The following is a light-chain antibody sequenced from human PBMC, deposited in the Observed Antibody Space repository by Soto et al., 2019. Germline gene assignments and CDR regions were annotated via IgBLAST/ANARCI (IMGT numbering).Light chain of an antibody. CDR2: GAS. J-gene: IGKJ2*01. V-gene: IGKV3-20*01. CDR3: QQYGSSPVT. CDR1: QSVSSSY. Sequence: EIVLTQSPGTLSLSPGERATLSCRASQSVSSSYLAWYQQKPGQAPRLLIYGASCRATGIPDRFSGSGSGTDFTLTISRLEPEDFAVYYCQQYGSSPVTFGQGTKLEIK.